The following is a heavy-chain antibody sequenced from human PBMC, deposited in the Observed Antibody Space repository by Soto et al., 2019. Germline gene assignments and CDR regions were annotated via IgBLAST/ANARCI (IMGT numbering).Heavy chain of an antibody. CDR3: ARVIGGSSWYGVGYYGMDV. CDR1: GGSISSYY. J-gene: IGHJ6*02. V-gene: IGHV4-59*01. D-gene: IGHD6-13*01. CDR2: IYYSGST. Sequence: SETLSLTCTVSGGSISSYYWSWIRQPPGKGLEWIGYIYYSGSTNYNPSLKSRVTISVDTSKNQFSLKLSSVTAADTAVYYCARVIGGSSWYGVGYYGMDVWGQGTTVTAP.